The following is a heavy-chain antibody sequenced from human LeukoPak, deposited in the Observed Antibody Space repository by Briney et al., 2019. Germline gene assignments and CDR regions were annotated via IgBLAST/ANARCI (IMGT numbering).Heavy chain of an antibody. CDR2: INANSGAT. Sequence: ASVTVSCTASVYTFNGYYMHWVRQAPGQGQEWMGWINANSGATNYAQKFQGRVTMTRDTSISTAYMDLSRLRSDDTAVYYCARGGGGYSYGSDYWGQGTLVTVSS. J-gene: IGHJ4*02. CDR3: ARGGGGYSYGSDY. D-gene: IGHD5-18*01. CDR1: VYTFNGYY. V-gene: IGHV1-2*02.